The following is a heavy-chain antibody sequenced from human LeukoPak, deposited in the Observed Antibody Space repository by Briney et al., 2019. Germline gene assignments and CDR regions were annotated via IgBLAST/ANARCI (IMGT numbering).Heavy chain of an antibody. Sequence: PGGSLRLSCVASGFTFSSYGMHWVRQAPGKGLEWVAFISYDGSYKYYVDSAKGRFTISRDKAKNTLYLQMNSLRAEDTAVYYCARVFIGYSGYDTFDYWGQGTLVTVSS. D-gene: IGHD5-12*01. CDR2: ISYDGSYK. CDR1: GFTFSSYG. CDR3: ARVFIGYSGYDTFDY. J-gene: IGHJ4*02. V-gene: IGHV3-30*03.